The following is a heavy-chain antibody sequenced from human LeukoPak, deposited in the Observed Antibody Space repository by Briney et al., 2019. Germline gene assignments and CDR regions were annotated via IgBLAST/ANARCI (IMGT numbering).Heavy chain of an antibody. Sequence: SETLSLTCTVSGGSISSYYWSWIRQPPGKGLEYIGYIYYSGSTNYNPSLKSRVTISVDTSKNQFSLKLSSVTAADTAVYYCARAGGSYYGFYYYMDVWGKGTTVTIS. V-gene: IGHV4-59*01. J-gene: IGHJ6*03. CDR2: IYYSGST. CDR3: ARAGGSYYGFYYYMDV. CDR1: GGSISSYY. D-gene: IGHD1-26*01.